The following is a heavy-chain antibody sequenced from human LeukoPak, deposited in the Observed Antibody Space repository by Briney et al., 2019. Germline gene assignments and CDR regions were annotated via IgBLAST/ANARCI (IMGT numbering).Heavy chain of an antibody. V-gene: IGHV4-34*01. CDR1: GGSFSGYY. CDR2: INHSGST. D-gene: IGHD3-3*01. Sequence: SSETLSLTCAVYGGSFSGYYWSWIRQPPGKGLEWIGEINHSGSTNYNPSLKSRVTISVGTSKNQFSLKLSSVTAADTAVYYCAYDFWSPRGWFDPWGQGTLVTVSS. CDR3: AYDFWSPRGWFDP. J-gene: IGHJ5*02.